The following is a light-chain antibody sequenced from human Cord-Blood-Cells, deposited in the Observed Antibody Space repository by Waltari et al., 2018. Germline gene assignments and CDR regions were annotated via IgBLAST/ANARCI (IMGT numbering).Light chain of an antibody. CDR2: GNS. CDR3: QSYDSSLSGWV. J-gene: IGLJ3*02. V-gene: IGLV1-40*01. Sequence: QCVLPQPPSVSGAPGQRVTISCTRSSSNIGAGYDVHRYPQLPGTAPKLLIYGNSNRPSGVPDRFSGSKSGTSASLAITGLQAEDEADYYCQSYDSSLSGWVFGGGTKLTVL. CDR1: SSNIGAGYD.